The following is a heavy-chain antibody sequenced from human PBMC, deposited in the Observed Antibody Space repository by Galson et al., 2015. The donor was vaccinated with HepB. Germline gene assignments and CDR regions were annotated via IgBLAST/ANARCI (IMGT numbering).Heavy chain of an antibody. D-gene: IGHD4-17*01. Sequence: SVKVSCKASGYTFTSYAMHWVRQAPGQRLEWMGWINAGNGNTKYSQKFQGRVTITRDTSASTAYMELSSLRSEDTAVYYCARVPPYGDYDYYYYGMDVWGQGTTVTVSS. CDR3: ARVPPYGDYDYYYYGMDV. CDR1: GYTFTSYA. J-gene: IGHJ6*02. V-gene: IGHV1-3*01. CDR2: INAGNGNT.